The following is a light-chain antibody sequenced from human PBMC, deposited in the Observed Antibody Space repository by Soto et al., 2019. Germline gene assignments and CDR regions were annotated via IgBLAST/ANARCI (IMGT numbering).Light chain of an antibody. CDR1: QGIDNW. Sequence: DIQMTQSPSSVSASVGDRVTITCRARQGIDNWIAWYQQKPGKAPKPLIYSASTLQSGVPSRFSGSGSVTDFTLTIGSLQPEDCATYFCQRANKFPPYTVGQGPKLEIK. V-gene: IGKV1-12*01. CDR3: QRANKFPPYT. J-gene: IGKJ2*01. CDR2: SAS.